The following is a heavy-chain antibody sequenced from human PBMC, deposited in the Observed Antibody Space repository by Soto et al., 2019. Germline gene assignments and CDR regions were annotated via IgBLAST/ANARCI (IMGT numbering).Heavy chain of an antibody. CDR3: ARYPGSLAFDI. V-gene: IGHV4-31*03. D-gene: IGHD3-16*02. J-gene: IGHJ3*02. Sequence: PSETLSLTCTVSGGSISSGGYYWSWIRQHPGKGLEWIGYIYYSGSTHYNPSLKSRVTISVDTSKNQFSLKLSSVTAADTAVYYCARYPGSLAFDIWGQGTMVTVSS. CDR1: GGSISSGGYY. CDR2: IYYSGST.